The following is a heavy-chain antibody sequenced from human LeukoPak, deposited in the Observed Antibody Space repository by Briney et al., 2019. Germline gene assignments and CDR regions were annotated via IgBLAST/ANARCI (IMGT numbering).Heavy chain of an antibody. CDR3: ARDDGQRTVDY. D-gene: IGHD6-25*01. V-gene: IGHV3-21*01. J-gene: IGHJ4*02. Sequence: GGSLRLSCAASGFTFSSYSMNWVRQAPGKGLECVSSISTSSYIYNADSVKGRFTISRDNAKNSLYLQMNSLRAEDTAVYYCARDDGQRTVDYWGQGILVYVSS. CDR2: ISTSSYI. CDR1: GFTFSSYS.